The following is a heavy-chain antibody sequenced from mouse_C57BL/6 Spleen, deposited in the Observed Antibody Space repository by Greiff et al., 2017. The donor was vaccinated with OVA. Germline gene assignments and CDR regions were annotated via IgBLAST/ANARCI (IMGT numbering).Heavy chain of an antibody. J-gene: IGHJ4*01. CDR1: GYTFTDYE. V-gene: IGHV1-15*01. CDR2: IDPETGGT. D-gene: IGHD1-1*01. Sequence: QVQLQQSGAELVRPGASVTLSCKASGYTFTDYEMHWVKQTPVHGLEWIGAIDPETGGTAYHQKFKGKAILTADKSSSTAYMELRSLTSEDSAVYYCTRSYYYGSSLLYAMDYWGQGTSVTVSS. CDR3: TRSYYYGSSLLYAMDY.